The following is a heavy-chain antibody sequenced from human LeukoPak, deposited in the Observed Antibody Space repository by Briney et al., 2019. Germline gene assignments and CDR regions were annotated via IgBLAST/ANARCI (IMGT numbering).Heavy chain of an antibody. V-gene: IGHV3-74*01. CDR3: AGGGYSSSWYPHPLY. CDR2: INSDGSST. Sequence: GGSLRLSCAASGFTYSSYWMHWVRQAPGKGLVWVSRINSDGSSTSYADSVKGRFTISRDSAKNTLHLQMNSLRAEDTAVYYCAGGGYSSSWYPHPLYWGQGTLVTVSS. CDR1: GFTYSSYW. D-gene: IGHD6-13*01. J-gene: IGHJ4*02.